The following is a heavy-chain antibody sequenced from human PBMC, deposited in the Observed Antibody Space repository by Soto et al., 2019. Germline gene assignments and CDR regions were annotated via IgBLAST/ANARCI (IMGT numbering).Heavy chain of an antibody. CDR1: GFTLSDHY. Sequence: GGSLRLSCAASGFTLSDHYRSWIRQAPGKGLEWIGYSSNSGSFARYADSVKGRFSISRDNAKNSLYLQINSLRGDDTAIYYCVRSGDNYNLLDYWGQGTPVTVYS. J-gene: IGHJ4*02. V-gene: IGHV3-11*06. CDR2: SSNSGSFA. D-gene: IGHD1-1*01. CDR3: VRSGDNYNLLDY.